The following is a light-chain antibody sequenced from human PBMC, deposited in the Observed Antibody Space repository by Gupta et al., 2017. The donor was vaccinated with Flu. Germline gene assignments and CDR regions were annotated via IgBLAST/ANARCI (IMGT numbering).Light chain of an antibody. CDR1: RSVSSDY. Sequence: GTLSLSPGERATLSCRASRSVSSDYLAWYQHKPGQTPRLLIYAASSRATGIPDRFSGSDSGTDFTLTISRLEPEDFGVYYCQQDGNSPRTFGQGTKVEIK. CDR2: AAS. J-gene: IGKJ1*01. V-gene: IGKV3-20*01. CDR3: QQDGNSPRT.